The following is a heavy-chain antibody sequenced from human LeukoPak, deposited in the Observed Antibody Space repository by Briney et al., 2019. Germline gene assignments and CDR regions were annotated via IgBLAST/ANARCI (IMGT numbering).Heavy chain of an antibody. Sequence: SETLSLSCAVSGGSISRYNRSGIRQPPGKGLEWIAYIYYSGTSNYNPSLKSRVTISLDTSKNQFSLRMTSVTAADTAVYYCARSYSNTGYYYHGMDVWGQGTPVTVSS. CDR3: ARSYSNTGYYYHGMDV. D-gene: IGHD3-9*01. CDR1: GGSISRYN. CDR2: IYYSGTS. J-gene: IGHJ6*02. V-gene: IGHV4-59*01.